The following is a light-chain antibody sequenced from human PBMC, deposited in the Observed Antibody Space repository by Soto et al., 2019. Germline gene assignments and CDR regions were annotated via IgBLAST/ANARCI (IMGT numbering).Light chain of an antibody. J-gene: IGKJ1*01. CDR3: VQLTHFPWT. CDR1: ESLVHSDGRTY. V-gene: IGKV2-24*01. Sequence: DVVMTQTPLSSPVTLEQPASISCRSSESLVHSDGRTYLSWLQQRPGQPPRLLLYLISNRFSGVPDRFSGSGAGTDFTLKISRVEAEDVGVYYCVQLTHFPWTFGQGTKVEIK. CDR2: LIS.